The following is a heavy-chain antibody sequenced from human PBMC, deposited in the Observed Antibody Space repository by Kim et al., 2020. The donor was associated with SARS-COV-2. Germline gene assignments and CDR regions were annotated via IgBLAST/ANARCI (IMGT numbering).Heavy chain of an antibody. J-gene: IGHJ4*02. CDR1: GFTFSNHA. V-gene: IGHV3-30*18. CDR2: VSYDGSKE. CDR3: AKRLKGDYAGNTSEMDS. Sequence: GGSLRLSCSASGFTFSNHAMHWVRQAPGKGLEWVTVVSYDGSKEYYAESVEGRFTISRDNSKSTLYLQMNSLRAEDTAVYYCAKRLKGDYAGNTSEMDSWRQGTLVTVSS. D-gene: IGHD4-17*01.